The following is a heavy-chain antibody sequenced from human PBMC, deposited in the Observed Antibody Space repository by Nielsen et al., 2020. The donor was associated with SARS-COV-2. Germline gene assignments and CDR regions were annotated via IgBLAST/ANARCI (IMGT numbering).Heavy chain of an antibody. J-gene: IGHJ4*02. Sequence: GGLRLSCVVSGFNFRGYWMTWVRQAPGKGLEWVGNIKLDGSEKYYVDSVKGRFTISRDNARNTLYLQMNSLRVEDTAVYYCARVGSYGDPEYLDYWGQGALVTVSS. CDR2: IKLDGSEK. D-gene: IGHD4/OR15-4a*01. CDR1: GFNFRGYW. V-gene: IGHV3-7*01. CDR3: ARVGSYGDPEYLDY.